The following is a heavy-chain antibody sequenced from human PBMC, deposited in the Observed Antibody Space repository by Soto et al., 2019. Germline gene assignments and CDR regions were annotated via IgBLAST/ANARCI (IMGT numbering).Heavy chain of an antibody. Sequence: PGESLTISCKGSGYSFTSYWIVWVLQMPGKGLEWMGIIYPGDSYTRYSPSFQGQVTISADKSISTAYLQWSSLKASDTAMYYCARSIAGPYYYYGMDVWGQGTTVTVSS. V-gene: IGHV5-51*01. CDR3: ARSIAGPYYYYGMDV. CDR2: IYPGDSYT. D-gene: IGHD2-21*01. J-gene: IGHJ6*02. CDR1: GYSFTSYW.